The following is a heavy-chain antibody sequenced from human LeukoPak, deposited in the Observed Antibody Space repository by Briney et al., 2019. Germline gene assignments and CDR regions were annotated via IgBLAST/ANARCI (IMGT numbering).Heavy chain of an antibody. D-gene: IGHD3-10*01. V-gene: IGHV4-59*01. J-gene: IGHJ4*02. Sequence: SETLSLSCTVSGGSISSYYWSWIRQPPGKGLEWIGYIYYSGSTNYNPSLKSRVTISVDTSKNQFSLKLSSVTAADTAVYYCARDPASLEYYGSGSYAFDYWGQGTLVTVSS. CDR2: IYYSGST. CDR1: GGSISSYY. CDR3: ARDPASLEYYGSGSYAFDY.